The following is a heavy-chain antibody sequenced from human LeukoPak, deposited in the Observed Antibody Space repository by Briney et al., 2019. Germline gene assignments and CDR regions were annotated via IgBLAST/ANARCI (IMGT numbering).Heavy chain of an antibody. J-gene: IGHJ4*02. V-gene: IGHV4-34*01. CDR1: GFTFSSYG. CDR2: INHSGST. Sequence: GSLRLSCAASGFTFSSYGMHWVRQAPGKGLEWIGEINHSGSTNYNPSLKSRVTISVDTSKNQFSLKLSSVTAADTAVYYCARGRSYYFDYWGQGTLVTVSS. D-gene: IGHD3-10*01. CDR3: ARGRSYYFDY.